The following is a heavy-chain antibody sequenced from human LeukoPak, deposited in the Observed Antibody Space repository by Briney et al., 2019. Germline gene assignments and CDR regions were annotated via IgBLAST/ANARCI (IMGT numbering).Heavy chain of an antibody. CDR2: IKSKTDGGTT. CDR3: ARDGLTIFGYFDY. V-gene: IGHV3-15*01. J-gene: IGHJ4*02. CDR1: GFTFSNAW. Sequence: GGSLRLSCAASGFTFSNAWMSWVRQAPGKGLEWVGRIKSKTDGGTTDYAAPVKGRFTISRDDSKNTLYLQMNSLKTEDTAVYYCARDGLTIFGYFDYWGQGTLVTVSS. D-gene: IGHD3-3*01.